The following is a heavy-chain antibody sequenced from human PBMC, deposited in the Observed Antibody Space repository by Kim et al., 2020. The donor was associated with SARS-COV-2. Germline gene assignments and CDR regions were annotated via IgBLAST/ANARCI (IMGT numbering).Heavy chain of an antibody. CDR3: SRCPVDRSSFWFDS. CDR1: GGSISSTNW. J-gene: IGHJ5*01. Sequence: SETLSLTCTVSGGSISSTNWWNWVRQPPGKGLEWIGEIYHSGDTNYNPSLKNRVTISVDKSKNQFSLRLTSVTAADTAVYYCSRCPVDRSSFWFDSWGQGTLVTVSS. CDR2: IYHSGDT. D-gene: IGHD3-22*01. V-gene: IGHV4-4*02.